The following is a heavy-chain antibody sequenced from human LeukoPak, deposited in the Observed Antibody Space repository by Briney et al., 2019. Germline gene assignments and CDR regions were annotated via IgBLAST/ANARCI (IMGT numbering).Heavy chain of an antibody. Sequence: GGSLRLSCAASGFTFSSSAMSWVRQVPGKGLEWVSGISASGGSTSYADSVRGRFTISRDNSKNTLYVQMNSLRDEDTAVYYCAKDNRRHYTSGPNPDSLHWGQGALVTVSS. J-gene: IGHJ4*02. CDR1: GFTFSSSA. V-gene: IGHV3-23*01. D-gene: IGHD6-19*01. CDR2: ISASGGST. CDR3: AKDNRRHYTSGPNPDSLH.